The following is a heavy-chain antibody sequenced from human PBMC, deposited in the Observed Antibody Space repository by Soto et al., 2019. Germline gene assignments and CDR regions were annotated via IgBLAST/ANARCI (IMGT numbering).Heavy chain of an antibody. CDR1: GFPFSSFA. Sequence: GGSLRLSCAASGFPFSSFAMSWVRQAPGKGLEWVSTITGSGDDTEYTDSVKGRFTISRDNSKNTLYLQMNSLRAEDTAVYYCAREWVTMGYWGQGTLVTVSS. CDR2: ITGSGDDT. CDR3: AREWVTMGY. V-gene: IGHV3-23*01. J-gene: IGHJ4*02. D-gene: IGHD3-10*01.